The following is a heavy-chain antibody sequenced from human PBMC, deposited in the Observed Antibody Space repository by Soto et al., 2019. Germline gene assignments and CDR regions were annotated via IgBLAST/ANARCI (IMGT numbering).Heavy chain of an antibody. CDR3: ARAPIGYCSGGSCYSGRYYFDY. J-gene: IGHJ4*02. V-gene: IGHV4-59*01. CDR2: IYYSGST. Sequence: PSETLSLTCTVSGGSISSYYWSWIRQPPGKGQEWIGYIYYSGSTNYNPSLKSRVTISVDTSKNQFSLKLSSVTAADTAVYYCARAPIGYCSGGSCYSGRYYFDYWGQGTLVTVSS. CDR1: GGSISSYY. D-gene: IGHD2-15*01.